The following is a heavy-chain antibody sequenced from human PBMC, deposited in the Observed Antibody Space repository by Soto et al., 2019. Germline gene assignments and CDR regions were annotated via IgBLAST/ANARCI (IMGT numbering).Heavy chain of an antibody. CDR3: AKLVGRDAFDI. CDR1: GFTFSSYG. V-gene: IGHV3-30*18. Sequence: GGSLRLSCAASGFTFSSYGMHWVRQAPGKGLEWVAVISYDGSNKYYADSVKGRFTISRDNSKNTLYLQMNSLRAEDTAVYYCAKLVGRDAFDIWGQGTMVTVS. CDR2: ISYDGSNK. D-gene: IGHD1-26*01. J-gene: IGHJ3*02.